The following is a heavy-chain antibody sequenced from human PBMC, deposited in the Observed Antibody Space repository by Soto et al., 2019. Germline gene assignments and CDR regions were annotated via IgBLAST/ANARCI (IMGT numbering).Heavy chain of an antibody. CDR3: ARVVAAAPVYYGLDV. Sequence: QVQLVQSGVEVKKPGASVKVSCKASGFSFSIYGITWVRQAPGQGLEWMGWINPYNGNTNYAQEFQDRVTMTTDTSATTGYLELRSLTSDDTAMYYCARVVAAAPVYYGLDVWGQGTTVTVSS. CDR1: GFSFSIYG. CDR2: INPYNGNT. V-gene: IGHV1-18*01. D-gene: IGHD2-2*01. J-gene: IGHJ6*02.